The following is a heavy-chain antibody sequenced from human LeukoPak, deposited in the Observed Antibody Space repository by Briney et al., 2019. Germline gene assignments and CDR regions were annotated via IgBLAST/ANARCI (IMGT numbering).Heavy chain of an antibody. CDR1: GGSISSSNW. CDR2: IYHSGST. Sequence: PSGTLSLTCAVSGGSISSSNWWSWVRQPPGKGLEWIGEIYHSGSTNYNPSLKSRVTISVDKSKNQFSLKLSSVTAADTAVYYCARRISSSWYGMDVWGQGTTVTVTS. D-gene: IGHD6-13*01. CDR3: ARRISSSWYGMDV. V-gene: IGHV4-4*02. J-gene: IGHJ6*02.